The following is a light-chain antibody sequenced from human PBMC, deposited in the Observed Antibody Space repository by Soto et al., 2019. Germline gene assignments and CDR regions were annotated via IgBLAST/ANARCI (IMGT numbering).Light chain of an antibody. J-gene: IGKJ2*01. CDR3: QQYGSSPPYT. CDR1: QSVSSSY. CDR2: GAS. V-gene: IGKV3-20*01. Sequence: EIVLTQSPGTLSLSPGERATLSCRASQSVSSSYLAWYQQKPGQAPRLLIYGASNRATGIPDRFSGSGSGTDFTITISGLEPEDVAVYYCQQYGSSPPYTFGQGTKLEIK.